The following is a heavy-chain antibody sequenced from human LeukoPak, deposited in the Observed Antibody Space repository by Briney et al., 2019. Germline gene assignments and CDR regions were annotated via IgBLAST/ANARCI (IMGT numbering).Heavy chain of an antibody. J-gene: IGHJ4*02. CDR3: ARTSGYSSGWYIFDY. CDR1: GFTFSSYS. V-gene: IGHV3-21*01. CDR2: ISSSSSYI. Sequence: GGSLRLSCAASGFTFSSYSMNWVRQAPGKGLEWVSSISSSSSYIYYADSVKGRFTISRDNAKNSLYLQINSLRAEDTAVYYCARTSGYSSGWYIFDYWGQGTLVTVSS. D-gene: IGHD6-19*01.